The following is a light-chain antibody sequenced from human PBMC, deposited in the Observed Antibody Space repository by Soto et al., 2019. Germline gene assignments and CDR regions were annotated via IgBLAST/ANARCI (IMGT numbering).Light chain of an antibody. CDR2: SNN. CDR1: SSNIGSNT. Sequence: QSVLTQPPSASGTPGQRVIISCSGSSSNIGSNTVNWYQQLPGTAPKLFIYSNNQRPSGVPDRFSGSKSGTSASLAISGLQSEDEADYYCAAWDDSLSGVGFGEGTKLTVL. CDR3: AAWDDSLSGVG. J-gene: IGLJ2*01. V-gene: IGLV1-44*01.